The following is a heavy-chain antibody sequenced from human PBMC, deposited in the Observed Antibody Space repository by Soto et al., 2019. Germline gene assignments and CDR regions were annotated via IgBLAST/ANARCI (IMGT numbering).Heavy chain of an antibody. Sequence: EVQLLESGGGLVQPGGSLRLSCAASGFTFSNYAMSWVRQAPGKGLEWVSAISSSGGSTYYADSVKGRFTISRDNSKNTLSLQMNSLRAEDTAVYHCAKFDGGGSAHTSTPDPWGQGTLVTVSS. CDR3: AKFDGGGSAHTSTPDP. J-gene: IGHJ5*02. CDR1: GFTFSNYA. D-gene: IGHD2-15*01. V-gene: IGHV3-23*01. CDR2: ISSSGGST.